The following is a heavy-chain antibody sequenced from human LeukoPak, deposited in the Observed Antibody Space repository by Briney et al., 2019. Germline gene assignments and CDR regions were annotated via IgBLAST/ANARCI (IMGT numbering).Heavy chain of an antibody. V-gene: IGHV3-53*01. CDR2: IYSGGST. D-gene: IGHD6-19*01. CDR3: ARQPDDFSGWNNGQDFFDY. CDR1: GFTVSSNY. J-gene: IGHJ4*02. Sequence: GGSLRLSCAASGFTVSSNYMSWVRQAPGKGLEWVSVIYSGGSTYYADSVRGRFTISRDNSKNTLYLQMSSLRADDTAVYYCARQPDDFSGWNNGQDFFDYWGQGTLVTVSS.